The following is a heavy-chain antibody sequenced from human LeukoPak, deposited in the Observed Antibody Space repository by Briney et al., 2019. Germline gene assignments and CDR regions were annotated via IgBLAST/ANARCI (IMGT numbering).Heavy chain of an antibody. Sequence: LXLTCAVYGGSYSGYYWSWIRQPPGKGLEWIGEINHSGSTNYNPSLKSRVTISVDTSKNQFFLKLSSVTAADTAVYYCARGPYYDSSGYYLNYWGQGTLVTVSS. V-gene: IGHV4-34*01. CDR1: GGSYSGYY. J-gene: IGHJ4*02. D-gene: IGHD3-22*01. CDR3: ARGPYYDSSGYYLNY. CDR2: INHSGST.